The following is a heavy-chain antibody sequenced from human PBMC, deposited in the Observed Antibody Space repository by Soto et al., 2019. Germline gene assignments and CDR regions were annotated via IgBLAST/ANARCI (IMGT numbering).Heavy chain of an antibody. CDR2: IIPIFGTA. Sequence: SVKVSCKASGGTFSSYAISWVRQAPGQGLEWMGGIIPIFGTANYAQKFQGRVTITADESTSTAYMELRSLRSEDTAVYYCARAIGGYDIVTGYSGGWYYYYGMDVWGQGTTVTVSS. J-gene: IGHJ6*02. D-gene: IGHD3-9*01. V-gene: IGHV1-69*13. CDR1: GGTFSSYA. CDR3: ARAIGGYDIVTGYSGGWYYYYGMDV.